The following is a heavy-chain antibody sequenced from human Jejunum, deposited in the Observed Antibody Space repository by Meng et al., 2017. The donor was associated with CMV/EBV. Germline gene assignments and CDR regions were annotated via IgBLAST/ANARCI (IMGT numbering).Heavy chain of an antibody. D-gene: IGHD2-8*01. CDR3: AREPAVYAPPDYYGMDV. J-gene: IGHJ6*02. Sequence: LSSNEMNWVRKAPGKGLEWLSHIDRSGSTTSYTDSVKGRFTISRDNAKNSLYLQMNRLRAEDTALYYCAREPAVYAPPDYYGMDVWGQGTTVTVSS. CDR2: IDRSGSTT. V-gene: IGHV3-48*03. CDR1: LSSNE.